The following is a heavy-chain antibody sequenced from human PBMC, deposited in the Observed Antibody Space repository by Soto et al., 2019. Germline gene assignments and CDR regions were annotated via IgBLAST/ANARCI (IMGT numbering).Heavy chain of an antibody. CDR2: INPNSGGT. V-gene: IGHV1-2*02. J-gene: IGHJ5*02. CDR3: ARAGDLGYRSSTSCQPGDWFDP. Sequence: ASVKVSCKASGYTFTGYYMHWVRQAPGQGLEWMGWINPNSGGTNYAQKFQGRVTMTRDTSISTAYMELSRLRSDDTAVYYCARAGDLGYRSSTSCQPGDWFDPWGQGTLVTVSS. CDR1: GYTFTGYY. D-gene: IGHD2-2*01.